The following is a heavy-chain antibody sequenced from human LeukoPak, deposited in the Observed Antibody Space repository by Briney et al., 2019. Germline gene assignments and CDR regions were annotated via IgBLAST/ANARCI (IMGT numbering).Heavy chain of an antibody. V-gene: IGHV3-9*01. CDR2: ISWNSGSI. CDR3: AKDMLAVAGTSFDY. CDR1: GFTFDDYA. J-gene: IGHJ4*02. Sequence: GGSLRLSCAASGFTFDDYAMHWVRQAPGKGLEWVSGISWNSGSIGYADSVKGRFTISRDNAKNSLYLQMNSLRAEDTALYYCAKDMLAVAGTSFDYWGQGTLVTVSS. D-gene: IGHD6-19*01.